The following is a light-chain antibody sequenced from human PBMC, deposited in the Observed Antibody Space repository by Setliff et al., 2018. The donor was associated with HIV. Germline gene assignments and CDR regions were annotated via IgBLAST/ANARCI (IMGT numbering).Light chain of an antibody. CDR2: AVS. CDR3: SSYTSSNTYV. CDR1: SSDVGGYDY. Sequence: QSALTQPASVSGSPGQSITISCTGTSSDVGGYDYVSWYQQRPGKAPKVMIYAVSGRPSGVSNCFSGSKSGNTASLTISGLQAEDEADYYCSSYTSSNTYVFGTGTKVTV. J-gene: IGLJ1*01. V-gene: IGLV2-14*03.